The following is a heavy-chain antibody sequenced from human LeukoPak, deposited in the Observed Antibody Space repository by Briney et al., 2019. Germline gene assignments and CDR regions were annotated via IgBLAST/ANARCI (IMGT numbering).Heavy chain of an antibody. V-gene: IGHV3-53*01. D-gene: IGHD3-10*01. CDR2: IYSGGST. J-gene: IGHJ4*02. CDR3: ARTDGSGSYFI. Sequence: PGGSLRLSCAASGFTVSSNYMSWVRQAPGKGLEWVSVIYSGGSTYYADSVKGRFTISRDNSKNTLYLQTNSLRAEDTAVYYCARTDGSGSYFIWGQGTLVTVSS. CDR1: GFTVSSNY.